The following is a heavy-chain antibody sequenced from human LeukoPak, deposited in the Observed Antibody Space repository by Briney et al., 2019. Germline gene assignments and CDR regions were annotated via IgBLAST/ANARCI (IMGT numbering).Heavy chain of an antibody. D-gene: IGHD6-6*01. V-gene: IGHV3-7*03. CDR3: ARSSYSSSSSV. CDR1: GFTFTSFA. J-gene: IGHJ3*01. CDR2: INSDGSEG. Sequence: GGSLRLSCVGSGFTFTSFAMSWVRQAPGKGLEWVASINSDGSEGYYADVVKGRFTISRDNAKNSLYLQINSLRAEDTAVYYCARSSYSSSSSVWGQGTMVTVSS.